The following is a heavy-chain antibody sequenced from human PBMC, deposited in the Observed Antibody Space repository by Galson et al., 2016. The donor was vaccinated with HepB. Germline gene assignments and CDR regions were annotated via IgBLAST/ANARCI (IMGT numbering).Heavy chain of an antibody. CDR1: GGSFNSGGYF. Sequence: TLSLTCTVSGGSFNSGGYFWSWIRQHPGKGLEWIGYISFSGYTYSNPSLKSRVTMSVETSQNHLSLKLSSVTAADTAVYFCARLIKFGVVTYFDLWGRGTLVAVSS. D-gene: IGHD3-3*01. J-gene: IGHJ2*01. CDR2: ISFSGYT. V-gene: IGHV4-31*03. CDR3: ARLIKFGVVTYFDL.